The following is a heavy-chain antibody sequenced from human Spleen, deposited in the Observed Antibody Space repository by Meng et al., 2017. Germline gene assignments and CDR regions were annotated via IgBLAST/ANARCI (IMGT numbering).Heavy chain of an antibody. CDR1: GFTLRNYG. V-gene: IGHV3-23*01. CDR2: ISNNDGRT. D-gene: IGHD2-15*01. J-gene: IGHJ4*02. CDR3: ARDCCSEIGPIDY. Sequence: GESLKISCRTSGFTLRNYGMSWVRQAPGKGLEWVATISNNDGRTHYADSVMGRFTISRDDFKNTLYLQVSSLRAEDTAVHYCARDCCSEIGPIDYWGQGTLVTVSS.